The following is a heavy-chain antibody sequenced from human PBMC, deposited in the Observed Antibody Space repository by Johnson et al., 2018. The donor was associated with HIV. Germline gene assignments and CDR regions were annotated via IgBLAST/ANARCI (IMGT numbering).Heavy chain of an antibody. CDR2: IRSKANSYAT. J-gene: IGHJ3*02. D-gene: IGHD1-26*01. V-gene: IGHV3-73*01. CDR1: GFTFSGSA. Sequence: VQLVESGGGLVQPGGSLKLSCAASGFTFSGSAMHWVRQASGKGLEWVGRIRSKANSYATAYAASVKGRFTISRYDSKNTAYLQMNSLKTEDTAVYYCTRRVVGATTDDAFDIWGQGTMVTVSS. CDR3: TRRVVGATTDDAFDI.